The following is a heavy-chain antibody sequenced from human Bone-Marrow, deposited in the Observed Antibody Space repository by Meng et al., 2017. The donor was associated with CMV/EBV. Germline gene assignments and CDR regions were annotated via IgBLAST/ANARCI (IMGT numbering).Heavy chain of an antibody. V-gene: IGHV3-11*01. J-gene: IGHJ4*02. Sequence: GESLKISCAASGFIFSDYYMSWIRQAPGKGLEWVSYISSSASTIYYADSVRGRFTISRDNAKNSLYLQMTSLRAEDTAVYYCARDIVGPSEYYFNYWGQGTLVTVSS. D-gene: IGHD2-21*01. CDR2: ISSSASTI. CDR1: GFIFSDYY. CDR3: ARDIVGPSEYYFNY.